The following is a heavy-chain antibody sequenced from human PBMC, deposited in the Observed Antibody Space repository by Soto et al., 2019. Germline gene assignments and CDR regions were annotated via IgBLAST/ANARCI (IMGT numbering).Heavy chain of an antibody. CDR1: GGSFSGYY. J-gene: IGHJ5*02. CDR3: ARDMGRQWLVRSVWFDP. V-gene: IGHV4-34*01. D-gene: IGHD6-19*01. CDR2: INHSGST. Sequence: QVQLQQWGAGLLKPSETLSLTCAVYGGSFSGYYWSWIRQPPGKGLAWIGEINHSGSTNYNPSLKSRVTIAVDTSQNQFSLKLSSVTAADTAVYYCARDMGRQWLVRSVWFDPWGQGTLVTVSS.